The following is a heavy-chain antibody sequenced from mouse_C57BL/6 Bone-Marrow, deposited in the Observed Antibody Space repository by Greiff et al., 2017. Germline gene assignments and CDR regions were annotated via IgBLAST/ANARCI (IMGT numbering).Heavy chain of an antibody. J-gene: IGHJ1*03. CDR1: GYTFTSYW. Sequence: QVQLQQPGAELVKPGASVKMSCKASGYTFTSYWITWVKQRPGQGLEWIGDIYPGSGSTNYNEKFKSEDTLTVDTSSSTAYMQLSSLTSEDSAVYYCARPHYYGSSFWYFDVWGTGTTVTVSA. V-gene: IGHV1-55*01. CDR2: IYPGSGST. D-gene: IGHD1-1*01. CDR3: ARPHYYGSSFWYFDV.